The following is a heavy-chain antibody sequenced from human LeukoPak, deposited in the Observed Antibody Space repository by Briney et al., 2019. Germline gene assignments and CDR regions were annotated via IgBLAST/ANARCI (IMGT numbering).Heavy chain of an antibody. CDR1: GGSISTYY. CDR3: ARHGGSLGYFDY. D-gene: IGHD1-26*01. Sequence: SETLSLTCSVSGGSISTYYWSWIRQTPGKGLEWIGYVYDSGTTNYNPSLKGRVTISSDTSKNQFSLNLRSVNAADTAIYCCARHGGSLGYFDYWGQGTLVTVSS. J-gene: IGHJ4*02. V-gene: IGHV4-59*08. CDR2: VYDSGTT.